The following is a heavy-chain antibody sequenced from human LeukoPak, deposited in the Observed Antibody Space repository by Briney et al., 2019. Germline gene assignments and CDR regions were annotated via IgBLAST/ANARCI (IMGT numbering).Heavy chain of an antibody. D-gene: IGHD6-19*01. Sequence: GESLQISCKGSGYSFTIYWIGWVRQLPGKGLEWMGIINPGDSDTRYSPSFQGQVTISADKSISTAHLQWSSLKASDTAMYYCARLRYSSGWYADAFDIWGQGTMVTVSS. CDR1: GYSFTIYW. CDR3: ARLRYSSGWYADAFDI. J-gene: IGHJ3*02. CDR2: INPGDSDT. V-gene: IGHV5-51*01.